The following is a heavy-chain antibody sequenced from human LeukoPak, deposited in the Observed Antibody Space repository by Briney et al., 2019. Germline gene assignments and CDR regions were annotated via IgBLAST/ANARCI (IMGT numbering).Heavy chain of an antibody. D-gene: IGHD2-2*01. V-gene: IGHV1-2*02. CDR2: INPKSGGT. J-gene: IGHJ6*02. CDR1: GYTFTSYG. CDR3: ARDHCSANSCYEDYYNGLDV. Sequence: ASVKVSCKASGYTFTSYGISWVRQAPGQGLEWMGWINPKSGGTEYAQRFQGRVTMTRDTSTSTAYMELSRLRSDDTAVYYCARDHCSANSCYEDYYNGLDVWGQGTTVTVSS.